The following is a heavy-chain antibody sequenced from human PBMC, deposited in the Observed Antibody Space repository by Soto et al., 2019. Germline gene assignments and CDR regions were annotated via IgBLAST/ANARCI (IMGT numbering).Heavy chain of an antibody. Sequence: KPGGSLRLSCAASGFTFTRYSMNWVRQAPGKGLEWVSSISSTTNYIYYGDSMKGRFTISRDNAKNSLYLEMNSLRAEDTAVYYCARGRTNRYYFDYWGQGTLVTVSS. CDR1: GFTFTRYS. CDR3: ARGRTNRYYFDY. CDR2: ISSTTNYI. J-gene: IGHJ4*02. V-gene: IGHV3-21*06.